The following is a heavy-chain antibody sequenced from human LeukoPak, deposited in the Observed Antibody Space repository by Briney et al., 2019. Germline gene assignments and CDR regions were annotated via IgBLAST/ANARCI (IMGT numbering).Heavy chain of an antibody. J-gene: IGHJ6*03. Sequence: GASVKVSCKASGYTFTSYAMHWVRQAPGQRLEWMGWINAGNGNTKYSQKFQGRVTITRDTSASTAYMELSSLRSEDTAVYYCARGIAAYYYYYYMDVWGKGTTVTVSS. D-gene: IGHD6-13*01. CDR1: GYTFTSYA. V-gene: IGHV1-3*01. CDR2: INAGNGNT. CDR3: ARGIAAYYYYYYMDV.